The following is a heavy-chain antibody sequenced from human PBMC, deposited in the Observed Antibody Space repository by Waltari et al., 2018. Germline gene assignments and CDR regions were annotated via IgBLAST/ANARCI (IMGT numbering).Heavy chain of an antibody. CDR1: EDTSNGYY. CDR2: INPNSGDK. D-gene: IGHD1-26*01. V-gene: IGHV1-2*02. Sequence: QVQLVQSGAEVKKPGAAVTVSCTASEDTSNGYYIQWVRQAPGQGLEWMGWINPNSGDKNYGAKFRGRVTMTRDTSIHTAYMELSRLRSDDTAIYFCARAIGWEQIDYWGQGTLVTVSS. J-gene: IGHJ4*02. CDR3: ARAIGWEQIDY.